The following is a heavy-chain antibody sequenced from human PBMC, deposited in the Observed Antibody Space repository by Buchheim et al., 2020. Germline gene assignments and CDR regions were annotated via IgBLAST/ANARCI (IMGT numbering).Heavy chain of an antibody. CDR3: ARDRSVSSWLYYYYGMDV. CDR2: ISYDGSNK. J-gene: IGHJ6*02. Sequence: QVQLVESGGGVVQPGRSLRLSCAASGFTFSSYAMHWVRQAPGKGLEWVAVISYDGSNKYYADSVKGRFTISRDNSKNTLYLQMNSLRAEDTAVYYCARDRSVSSWLYYYYGMDVWGQGTT. CDR1: GFTFSSYA. V-gene: IGHV3-30-3*01. D-gene: IGHD6-13*01.